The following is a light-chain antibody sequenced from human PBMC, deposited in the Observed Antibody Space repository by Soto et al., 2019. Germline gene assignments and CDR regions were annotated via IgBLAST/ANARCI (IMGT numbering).Light chain of an antibody. J-gene: IGKJ4*01. V-gene: IGKV3-11*01. CDR1: QSVNSN. CDR3: HQRRNWPPLT. Sequence: EIVTTQYPATLSVSPGERATLSCMASQSVNSNLAWYQHKPGQSPRLLIYGASIRATGIPARFSGSGSGTAFTPTTDSLEPEDSAVYFCHQRRNWPPLTVGGGTQVDIK. CDR2: GAS.